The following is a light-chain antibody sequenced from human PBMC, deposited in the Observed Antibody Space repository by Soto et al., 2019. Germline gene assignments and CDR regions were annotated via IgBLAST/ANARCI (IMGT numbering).Light chain of an antibody. J-gene: IGKJ1*01. CDR3: QHYNSYGT. Sequence: DIQMTQSPSGLPASVGDRFAVTCRASQSIDRWLAWYQQRPGKAPKILIYHASSLETGVPSRFSGSASGTEFPLTISSMQPDDFATYYCQHYNSYGTFGHGTKVDIK. CDR2: HAS. V-gene: IGKV1-5*01. CDR1: QSIDRW.